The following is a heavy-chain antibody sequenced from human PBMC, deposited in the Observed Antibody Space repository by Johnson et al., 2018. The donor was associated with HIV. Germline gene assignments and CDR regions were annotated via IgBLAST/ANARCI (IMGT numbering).Heavy chain of an antibody. CDR3: ARDFSVRALDI. CDR2: TSYDGRSN. Sequence: QMLLVESGGGVVQPGRSLRLSCAASGFTFSSYGMHWVRQAPAKGLEWVAVTSYDGRSNYSADSVTGRFTISRDNSKNTLYLQMNSLSAEDTAVYYCARDFSVRALDIWGQGTMVTVSS. CDR1: GFTFSSYG. V-gene: IGHV3-30*03. D-gene: IGHD3-10*01. J-gene: IGHJ3*02.